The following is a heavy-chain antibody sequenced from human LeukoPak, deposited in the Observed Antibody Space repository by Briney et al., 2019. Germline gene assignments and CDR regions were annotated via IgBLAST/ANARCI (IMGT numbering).Heavy chain of an antibody. D-gene: IGHD6-13*01. CDR1: GGSISSSNW. Sequence: SETLSLTCAVSGGSISSSNWWGWVRQPPGKGLEWIGEIYHSGSTNYNPSLKSRVTISVDTSKNQFSLKLSSVTAADTAVYFCARHLSSSWQSDYWGQGTLVTVSS. CDR3: ARHLSSSWQSDY. J-gene: IGHJ4*02. V-gene: IGHV4-4*02. CDR2: IYHSGST.